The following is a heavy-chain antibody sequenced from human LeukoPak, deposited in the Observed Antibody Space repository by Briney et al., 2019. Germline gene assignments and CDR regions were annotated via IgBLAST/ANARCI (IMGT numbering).Heavy chain of an antibody. V-gene: IGHV4-59*01. CDR2: IYYRGDT. CDR3: ARVADYGDYVGGDCIDP. Sequence: SETLSLTCSVSGGSMSGYYWSWIRQPPGQGLEWIGFIYYRGDTKYNPSLKSRVTILVDTSKNQFSLKLSSVTAADTAVYYCARVADYGDYVGGDCIDPWGQGTLVTVSS. CDR1: GGSMSGYY. D-gene: IGHD4-17*01. J-gene: IGHJ5*02.